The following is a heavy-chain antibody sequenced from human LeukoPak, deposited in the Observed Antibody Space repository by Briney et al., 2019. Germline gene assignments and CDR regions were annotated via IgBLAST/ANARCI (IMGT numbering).Heavy chain of an antibody. CDR3: ARGRRCSSTSCRVKYYYYMDV. J-gene: IGHJ6*03. CDR2: IYSSVST. CDR1: GDSINDHY. V-gene: IGHV4-4*09. D-gene: IGHD2-2*01. Sequence: SETLSLTCTVSGDSINDHYWSWIRQPPGEGLEWNAYIYSSVSTNYNPSLKSRVTISVDTSKNQFSLKLSSVTAADTAVYYCARGRRCSSTSCRVKYYYYMDVWGKGTTVTVSS.